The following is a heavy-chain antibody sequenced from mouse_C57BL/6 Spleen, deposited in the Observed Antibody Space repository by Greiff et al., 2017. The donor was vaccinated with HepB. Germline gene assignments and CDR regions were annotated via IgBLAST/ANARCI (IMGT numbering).Heavy chain of an antibody. CDR3: VRHGVYEHYFDY. Sequence: DVMLVESGGGLVQPKGSLKLSCAASGFSFNTYAMNWVRQAPGKGLEWVARIRSKSNNYATYYADSVKDRFTISRDDSESMLYLQMNNLKTEDTAMYYCVRHGVYEHYFDYWGQGTTLTVSS. D-gene: IGHD2-3*01. CDR1: GFSFNTYA. CDR2: IRSKSNNYAT. V-gene: IGHV10-1*01. J-gene: IGHJ2*01.